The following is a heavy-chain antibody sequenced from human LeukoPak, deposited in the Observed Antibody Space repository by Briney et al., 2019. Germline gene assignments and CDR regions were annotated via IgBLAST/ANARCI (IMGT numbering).Heavy chain of an antibody. Sequence: SETLSLTCTVSGDSISNYYWSWIRQPPGKGLEWIGYIHYSGSTNFNPSLKSRVTISVDTSKNQFSLKLRSVIAADTAVYYCAREWQTSYFDYWGQGTLVTVSS. J-gene: IGHJ4*02. CDR3: AREWQTSYFDY. D-gene: IGHD5-12*01. CDR1: GDSISNYY. V-gene: IGHV4-59*01. CDR2: IHYSGST.